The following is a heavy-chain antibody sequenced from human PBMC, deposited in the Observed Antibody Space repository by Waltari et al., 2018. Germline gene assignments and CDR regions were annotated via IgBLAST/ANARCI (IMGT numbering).Heavy chain of an antibody. CDR1: GGSITSNRHY. CDR3: ATYIGASIGTAAFDV. CDR2: ISYSGAT. D-gene: IGHD3-16*01. V-gene: IGHV4-39*01. J-gene: IGHJ3*01. Sequence: QLHLQESGPGLVKPSDTLSVTCRVSGGSITSNRHYWALIRQPPGKGLEWTATISYSGATYNNPSLKSRVTISVDTSKNQFSLKLSSVTAADTAVYYCATYIGASIGTAAFDVWGQGTMVTVSS.